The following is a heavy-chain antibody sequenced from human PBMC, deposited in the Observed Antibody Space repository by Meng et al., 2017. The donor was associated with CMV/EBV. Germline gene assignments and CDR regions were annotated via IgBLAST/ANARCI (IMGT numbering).Heavy chain of an antibody. CDR2: IRAYKDNT. D-gene: IGHD3-3*01. J-gene: IGHJ4*02. CDR3: ARSITISLRSSRGPYYFDY. CDR1: YG. Sequence: YGIRWVRQAPGQGLGWMGWIRAYKDNTNYAQKIQGRVTMTTDTSTSTAYMELRSLRSDDTAVYCCARSITISLRSSRGPYYFDYWGQGTLVTVSS. V-gene: IGHV1-18*01.